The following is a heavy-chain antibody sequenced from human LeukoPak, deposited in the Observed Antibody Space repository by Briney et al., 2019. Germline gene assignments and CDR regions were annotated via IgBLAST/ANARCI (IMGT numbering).Heavy chain of an antibody. J-gene: IGHJ3*02. Sequence: ASQTLSLTCTVSGGSISSGGYYWSWIRQPPGKGLEWIGYIYHSGSTYYNPSLKSRVTISVDTSKNQFSLKLSSVTAADTAVYYCARDQEYCTNGVCYTIAFDIWGQGTMVTVSS. CDR1: GGSISSGGYY. CDR3: ARDQEYCTNGVCYTIAFDI. CDR2: IYHSGST. V-gene: IGHV4-30-2*01. D-gene: IGHD2-8*01.